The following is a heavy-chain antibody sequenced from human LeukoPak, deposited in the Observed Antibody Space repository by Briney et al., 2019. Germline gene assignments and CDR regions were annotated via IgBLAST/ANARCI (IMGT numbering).Heavy chain of an antibody. J-gene: IGHJ5*02. V-gene: IGHV3-30-3*01. CDR3: ARGSRYSSSWPGDWFDP. CDR2: IAYDGSNK. D-gene: IGHD6-13*01. CDR1: GFTFSSYA. Sequence: QPGRSLRLSCAAFGFTFSSYAMHWVRQAPGKGLEWVAVIAYDGSNKYYADSVKGRFTISRDNSKDTLYLQMNSLRAEDTAVYYCARGSRYSSSWPGDWFDPWGQGTLVTVSS.